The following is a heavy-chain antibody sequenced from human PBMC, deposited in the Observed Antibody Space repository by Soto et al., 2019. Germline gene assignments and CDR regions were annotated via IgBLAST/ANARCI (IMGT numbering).Heavy chain of an antibody. D-gene: IGHD6-19*01. J-gene: IGHJ4*02. V-gene: IGHV4-34*01. CDR3: ARVHSSGWYADY. CDR1: GGSFSGYN. Sequence: QVHLQQWGAGLLKPSETLSLTCAVYGGSFSGYNWTWIRQPPGKGLEWIGEVDHTGSTNYNPSLTSRVTISVDRSKNQFSLKLSSVTAADTAIYYSARVHSSGWYADYWGRGTLVTVSS. CDR2: VDHTGST.